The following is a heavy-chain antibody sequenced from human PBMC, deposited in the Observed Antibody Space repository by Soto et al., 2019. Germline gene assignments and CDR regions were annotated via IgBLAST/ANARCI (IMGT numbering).Heavy chain of an antibody. V-gene: IGHV3-30*18. CDR2: ISYDGSNK. CDR1: GFTFSSYG. D-gene: IGHD6-13*01. CDR3: AKADEYSSSWYYFDY. Sequence: QVQLVESGGGVVQPGRSLRLSCAASGFTFSSYGMHWVRQAPGKGREWVAVISYDGSNKYYADSVKGRFTISRDNSKNTLYLQMNSLRAEDTAVYYCAKADEYSSSWYYFDYWGQGTLVTVSS. J-gene: IGHJ4*02.